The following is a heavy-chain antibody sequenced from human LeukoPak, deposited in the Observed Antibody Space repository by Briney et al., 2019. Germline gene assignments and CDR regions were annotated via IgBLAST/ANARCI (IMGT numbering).Heavy chain of an antibody. J-gene: IGHJ3*02. CDR2: ISTYNGNT. Sequence: GASVKVSCKASGYTFTSYAMNWVRQAPGQGLEWMGWISTYNGNTNYAQKLQGRVSMTTDTSTSTAYMDLRSLRSDDAAVYYCASDQHIRGGSGWYPDAFDIWGQGTMVTVSS. CDR3: ASDQHIRGGSGWYPDAFDI. D-gene: IGHD6-19*01. CDR1: GYTFTSYA. V-gene: IGHV1-18*01.